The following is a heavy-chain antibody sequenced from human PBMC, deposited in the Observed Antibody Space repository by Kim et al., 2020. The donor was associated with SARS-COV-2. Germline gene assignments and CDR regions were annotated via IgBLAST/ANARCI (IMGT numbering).Heavy chain of an antibody. D-gene: IGHD3-10*01. CDR3: ARFQHGSGSYLDPFDI. CDR2: MHYSGRA. J-gene: IGHJ3*02. CDR1: CGSLSPYY. Sequence: SETLSLTCTVSCGSLSPYYWSWIRQPPGKGLEWIGYMHYSGRANYSPSLNSRVAISVDTSKNHFSLNLTSVTAADTAKYFCARFQHGSGSYLDPFDIWGQGTLVTVSS. V-gene: IGHV4-59*01.